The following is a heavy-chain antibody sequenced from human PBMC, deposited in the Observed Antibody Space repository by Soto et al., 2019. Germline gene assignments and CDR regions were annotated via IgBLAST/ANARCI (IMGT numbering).Heavy chain of an antibody. D-gene: IGHD2-15*01. CDR1: GFTFSNYG. CDR3: AKSDCSGGSCYFPFDC. CDR2: ISGSGGRT. V-gene: IGHV3-23*01. J-gene: IGHJ4*02. Sequence: EVQVLESGGGLVQPGGSLRLSCADSGFTFSNYGMSWVRQAPGKGLEWVSSISGSGGRTYYADSVKGRFTISRDNSKNTLYLQTDSLRAEDTAFYYCAKSDCSGGSCYFPFDCWGQGTLVTVSS.